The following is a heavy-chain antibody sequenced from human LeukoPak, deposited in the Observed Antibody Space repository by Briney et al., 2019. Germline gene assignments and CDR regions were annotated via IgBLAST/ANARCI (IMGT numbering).Heavy chain of an antibody. Sequence: QSSETLSLTCTVSGGSISSSNYYWGWIRQPPGKGLEWIGNIYYSGSTYYKPSLKTRVTISVDTSKNQFSLKLTSVTAADTAVYYCARHASVDGNWPRPLDYWGRGSLVTVSS. D-gene: IGHD6-19*01. CDR1: GGSISSSNYY. CDR3: ARHASVDGNWPRPLDY. J-gene: IGHJ4*02. V-gene: IGHV4-39*01. CDR2: IYYSGST.